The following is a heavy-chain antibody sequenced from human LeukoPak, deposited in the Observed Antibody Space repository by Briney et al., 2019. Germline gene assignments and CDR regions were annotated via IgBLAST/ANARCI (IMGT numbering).Heavy chain of an antibody. Sequence: ASVKVSCKASGYTFTSYGISWVRQAPGQGLEWMGWISAYNGNTNYAQKLQGRVTITTDTSTSTAYMELRSLRSADTAVYYCARVGGITIFFNWFAPWGQGTLVTVSS. J-gene: IGHJ5*02. V-gene: IGHV1-18*01. CDR1: GYTFTSYG. D-gene: IGHD3-9*01. CDR3: ARVGGITIFFNWFAP. CDR2: ISAYNGNT.